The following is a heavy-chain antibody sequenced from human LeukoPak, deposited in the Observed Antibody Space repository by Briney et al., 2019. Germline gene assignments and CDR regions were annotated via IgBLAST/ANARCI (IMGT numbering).Heavy chain of an antibody. Sequence: SETLSLTCAVYGGSFSGYYWSWIRQPPGKGLEWIGEINHSGSTNYNPSLKSRVTISVDTSKNQFSLKLSSVTAADTAVYYCARGVRYYDFWSCYYTAHTRFDYWGQGTLVTVSS. CDR3: ARGVRYYDFWSCYYTAHTRFDY. V-gene: IGHV4-34*01. CDR1: GGSFSGYY. J-gene: IGHJ4*02. CDR2: INHSGST. D-gene: IGHD3-3*01.